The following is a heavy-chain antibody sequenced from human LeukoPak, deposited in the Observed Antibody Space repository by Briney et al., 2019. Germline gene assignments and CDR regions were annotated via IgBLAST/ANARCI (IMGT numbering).Heavy chain of an antibody. CDR1: GFTFDDYA. V-gene: IGHV3-9*03. J-gene: IGHJ6*03. D-gene: IGHD5-12*01. Sequence: GGSLRLSCAASGFTFDDYAMHWVRQAPGKGLEWVSGISWNSGSIGYADSVKGRFTISRDNAKNSLYLQMNSLRAEDMALYYCAKSGYGLCYYYYMDVWGKGTTVTVSS. CDR2: ISWNSGSI. CDR3: AKSGYGLCYYYYMDV.